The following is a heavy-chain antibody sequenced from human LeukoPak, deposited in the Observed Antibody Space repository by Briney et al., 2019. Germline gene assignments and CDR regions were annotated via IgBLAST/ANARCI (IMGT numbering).Heavy chain of an antibody. CDR1: GFTFSDHL. D-gene: IGHD2-21*02. CDR2: TRSKANSYTT. Sequence: GGSLRLSCAASGFTFSDHLMDWVRQAPGKGLEWVGRTRSKANSYTTEYAASVKARFTISRDDSKNSLYLQMTSLKTEDTAVYCCARGPPRYCGADCSIDYWGQGTLVTVSS. CDR3: ARGPPRYCGADCSIDY. V-gene: IGHV3-72*01. J-gene: IGHJ4*02.